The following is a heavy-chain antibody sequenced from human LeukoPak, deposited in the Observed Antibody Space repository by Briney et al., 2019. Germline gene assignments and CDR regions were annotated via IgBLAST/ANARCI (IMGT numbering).Heavy chain of an antibody. D-gene: IGHD3-10*01. J-gene: IGHJ4*02. V-gene: IGHV4-34*01. CDR2: INHSGST. Sequence: SETLSLTCAVYGGSFSGHYWSWIRQPPGKGLEWIGEINHSGSTNYNPSLKSRVTISVDTSKNQFSLKLSSVTAADTAVYYCARAGYYYGSGSCLDYWGQGTLVTVSS. CDR1: GGSFSGHY. CDR3: ARAGYYYGSGSCLDY.